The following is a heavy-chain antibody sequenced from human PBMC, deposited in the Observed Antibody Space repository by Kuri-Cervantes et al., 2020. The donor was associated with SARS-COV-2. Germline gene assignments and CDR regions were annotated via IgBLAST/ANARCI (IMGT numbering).Heavy chain of an antibody. Sequence: GSLRLSCTVSGGSISSYYWSWIRQPPGKGLEWIGYIYYSGSTNYNPSLKSRVTISVDTSKNQFSLKLSSVTAADTAVYYCARDRRIAAAGPDAFDIWGQGTMVTVSS. CDR1: GGSISSYY. J-gene: IGHJ3*02. V-gene: IGHV4-59*01. D-gene: IGHD6-13*01. CDR2: IYYSGST. CDR3: ARDRRIAAAGPDAFDI.